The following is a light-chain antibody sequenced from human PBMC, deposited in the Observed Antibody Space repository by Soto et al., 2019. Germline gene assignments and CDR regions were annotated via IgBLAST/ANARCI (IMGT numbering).Light chain of an antibody. Sequence: DIQMTQSPSALSASVGDRVTITCRASQNISSWLAWYQQKAGKAPKSLIYDASSLESGVPSRMSGSGSGTEFTLTITDRQPADSAAYYCQHYKAFSPWTFGQGTKVEIK. V-gene: IGKV1-5*01. J-gene: IGKJ1*01. CDR1: QNISSW. CDR2: DAS. CDR3: QHYKAFSPWT.